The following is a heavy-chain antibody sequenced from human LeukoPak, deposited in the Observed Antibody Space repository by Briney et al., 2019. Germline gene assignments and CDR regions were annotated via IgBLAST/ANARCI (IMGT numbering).Heavy chain of an antibody. CDR2: ISGSGGST. V-gene: IGHV3-23*01. Sequence: PGGSLRLSCAASGFTFSSYSMNWVRQAPGKGLEWVSAISGSGGSTYYADSVKGRFTISRDNSKNTLYLQMNSLRAEDTAVYYCAKDRRYAPYFYSNYVEPPCWGQGTLVTASS. CDR1: GFTFSSYS. J-gene: IGHJ4*02. CDR3: AKDRRYAPYFYSNYVEPPC. D-gene: IGHD4-11*01.